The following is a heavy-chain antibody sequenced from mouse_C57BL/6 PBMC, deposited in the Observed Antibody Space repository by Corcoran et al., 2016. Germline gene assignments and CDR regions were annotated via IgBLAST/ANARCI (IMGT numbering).Heavy chain of an antibody. J-gene: IGHJ1*03. CDR1: GFNIKNSF. Sequence: EVQLQQSVAELVRPGASVKLSCITSGFNIKNSFMHWVQQRPEQGLEWIGKIDPANGYTKYAPTFQDKATITADTSSNTAYLQLSSLTSEDTAIYYCARGHYDNPYWYFDGWGTGPTVTVSS. CDR2: IDPANGYT. V-gene: IGHV14-3*01. D-gene: IGHD2-1*01. CDR3: ARGHYDNPYWYFDG.